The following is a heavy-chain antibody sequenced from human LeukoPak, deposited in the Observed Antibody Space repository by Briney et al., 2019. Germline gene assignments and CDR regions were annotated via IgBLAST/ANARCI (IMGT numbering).Heavy chain of an antibody. CDR1: GFTFSSYA. D-gene: IGHD2-2*01. V-gene: IGHV3-23*01. Sequence: GGSLRLSCAASGFTFSSYAMSWVRQAPGKGLEWVSAISGSGGSTYYADSVKGRFTISRDNSKNTLYLQMNSLRAEDTAVYFCARDASPYCSSTSCYAHWGQGTLVTVSS. CDR2: ISGSGGST. J-gene: IGHJ4*02. CDR3: ARDASPYCSSTSCYAH.